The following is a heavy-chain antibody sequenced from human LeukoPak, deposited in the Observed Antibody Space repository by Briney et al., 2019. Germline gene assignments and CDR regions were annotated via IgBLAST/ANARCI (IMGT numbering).Heavy chain of an antibody. CDR1: GFTFSSYA. CDR3: AKRGSSWYYFDY. V-gene: IGHV3-23*01. Sequence: PGGSLRLSCAASGFTFSSYAMNWVRQAPGKGLEWVSAISSSGDNTYYADSVKGRFTISRDNSRNTLYLQMNSPRAEDTAVYYCAKRGSSWYYFDYWGQGTLVTVSS. J-gene: IGHJ4*02. D-gene: IGHD6-13*01. CDR2: ISSSGDNT.